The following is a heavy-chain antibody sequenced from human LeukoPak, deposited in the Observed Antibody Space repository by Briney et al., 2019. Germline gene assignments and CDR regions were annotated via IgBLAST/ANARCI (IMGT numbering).Heavy chain of an antibody. Sequence: GGSLRLSRAASGFTFSSYAMSWVRQALGKGLEWVSTISGNGDYTYYADSVKGRFTISRDNSKNTLYLQMNSLRADDTAVYYCAKRGIAAAASFDYWGQGTLVSVSS. D-gene: IGHD6-13*01. CDR2: ISGNGDYT. CDR3: AKRGIAAAASFDY. J-gene: IGHJ4*02. V-gene: IGHV3-23*01. CDR1: GFTFSSYA.